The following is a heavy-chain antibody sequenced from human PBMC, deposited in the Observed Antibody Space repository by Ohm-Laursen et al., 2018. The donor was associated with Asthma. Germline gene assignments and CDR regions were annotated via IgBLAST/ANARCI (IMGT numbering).Heavy chain of an antibody. CDR3: ARALGRWPDL. J-gene: IGHJ2*01. V-gene: IGHV4-61*01. CDR1: GGSVSSGSYY. D-gene: IGHD1-26*01. CDR2: IYYSGST. Sequence: TLSLTCTVSGGSVSSGSYYWSWIRQPPGKGLEWIGYIYYSGSTNYNPSLKSRVTISVDTSKNQFSLKLSSVTAADTAVYYCARALGRWPDLWGRGTLVTVSS.